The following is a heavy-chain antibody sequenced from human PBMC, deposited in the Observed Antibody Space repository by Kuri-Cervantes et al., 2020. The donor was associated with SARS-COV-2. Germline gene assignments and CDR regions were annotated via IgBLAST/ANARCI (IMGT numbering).Heavy chain of an antibody. CDR2: ISAYNGNT. J-gene: IGHJ6*03. D-gene: IGHD6-13*01. V-gene: IGHV1-18*01. CDR3: ARERGSWYVPLRTYYYYYMDV. Sequence: ASVKVSCKASGYTFTSYGISWVRQAPGQGLEWMGWISAYNGNTNYAQKLQGRVTMTTDTSTSTPYMELRSLRSDDTAVYYCARERGSWYVPLRTYYYYYMDVWGKGTTVTVSS. CDR1: GYTFTSYG.